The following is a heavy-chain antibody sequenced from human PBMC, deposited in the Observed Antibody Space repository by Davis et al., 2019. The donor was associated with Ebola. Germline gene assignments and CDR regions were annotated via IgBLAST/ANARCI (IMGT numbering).Heavy chain of an antibody. CDR3: VRGSDAYKTGY. J-gene: IGHJ4*02. Sequence: ASVKVSCKASGYTFTNYGITWVRQAPGQRLEWMGWINASNGNTKYSQKFQGRVTITRDTSASTAYMELSSLRSEDTAVYYCVRGSDAYKTGYWGQGTLVTVSS. CDR1: GYTFTNYG. D-gene: IGHD5-24*01. V-gene: IGHV1-3*01. CDR2: INASNGNT.